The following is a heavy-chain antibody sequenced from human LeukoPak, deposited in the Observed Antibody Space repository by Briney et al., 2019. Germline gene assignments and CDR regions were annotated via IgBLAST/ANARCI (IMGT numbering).Heavy chain of an antibody. J-gene: IGHJ4*02. D-gene: IGHD1-7*01. Sequence: SETLSLTCAVSGDSMSGTNWWSWVRQAPGKGLEWIGEIYHDGSTNYNPSLKSRVTISVDTSKSQFSLKLRSVTAADTAVYYCARLYGNYQNYFDYWGQGTLVTVSS. CDR2: IYHDGST. CDR1: GDSMSGTNW. CDR3: ARLYGNYQNYFDY. V-gene: IGHV4-4*02.